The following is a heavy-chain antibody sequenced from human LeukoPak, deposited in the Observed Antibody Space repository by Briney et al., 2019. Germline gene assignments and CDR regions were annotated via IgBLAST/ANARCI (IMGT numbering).Heavy chain of an antibody. CDR1: GGSLRNYY. D-gene: IGHD1-7*01. V-gene: IGHV4-39*01. CDR3: ARHVITGTTISTFDY. CDR2: ISYSGGT. Sequence: SETLSLTCAVYGGSLRNYYWSWIRQPPGKGLECIGSISYSGGTYYNPSLKSRVTISVNTSKNQFSLKLSSVTAADTAVYYCARHVITGTTISTFDYWGQGTLVTVSS. J-gene: IGHJ4*02.